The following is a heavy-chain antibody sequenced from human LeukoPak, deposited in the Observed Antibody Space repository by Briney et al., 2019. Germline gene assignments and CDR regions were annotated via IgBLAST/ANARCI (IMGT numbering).Heavy chain of an antibody. D-gene: IGHD3-3*01. Sequence: GGSLRLSCAASGFTFSNYAMSWVRQAPGKGLEWVSAISASGGSTYYADSVKGRFTISRDNYKNTLYLHMDSLRAEDTAVYYCARGYYDFWSGYYSGDPFDYWGQGTLVTVSS. CDR3: ARGYYDFWSGYYSGDPFDY. J-gene: IGHJ4*02. CDR2: ISASGGST. V-gene: IGHV3-23*01. CDR1: GFTFSNYA.